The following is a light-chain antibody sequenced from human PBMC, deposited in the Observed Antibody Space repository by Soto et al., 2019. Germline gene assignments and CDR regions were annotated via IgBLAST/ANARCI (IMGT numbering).Light chain of an antibody. CDR1: QSVSSY. Sequence: EIVLTQSPGTLSLSPGERATLSCRASQSVSSYLAWYQQKPGQAPRLLIYDASNRATGIPARFSGSGSGTDFTLTISSLEPEDFAVYYCQHFGSSRGTFGQGTKVDI. CDR2: DAS. J-gene: IGKJ1*01. V-gene: IGKV3-11*01. CDR3: QHFGSSRGT.